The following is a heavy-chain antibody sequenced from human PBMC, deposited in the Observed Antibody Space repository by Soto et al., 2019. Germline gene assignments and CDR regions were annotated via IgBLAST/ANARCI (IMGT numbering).Heavy chain of an antibody. CDR2: INHSGST. V-gene: IGHV4-34*01. CDR3: ARGGGYCSGGSCYRWFDP. J-gene: IGHJ5*02. CDR1: GGSFSGYY. Sequence: SETLSLTCAVHGGSFSGYYWSWIRQPPGKGLEWIGEINHSGSTNYNPSLKSRVTISVDTSKNQFSLKLSSVTAADTAVYYCARGGGYCSGGSCYRWFDPWGQGTLVTV. D-gene: IGHD2-15*01.